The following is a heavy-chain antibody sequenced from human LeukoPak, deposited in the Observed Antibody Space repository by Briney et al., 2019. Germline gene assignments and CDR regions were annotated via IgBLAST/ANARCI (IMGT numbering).Heavy chain of an antibody. CDR3: ARGLWFGESLGGCWFDP. Sequence: SETLSLTCAVSGGSISSSNWWSWVRQPPGKGLEWIGEIYRSGSTNYNPSLKSRVTISVDKSKNQFSLKLSSVTAADTAVYYCARGLWFGESLGGCWFDPWGQGTLVTVSS. CDR2: IYRSGST. J-gene: IGHJ5*02. V-gene: IGHV4-4*02. CDR1: GGSISSSNW. D-gene: IGHD3-10*01.